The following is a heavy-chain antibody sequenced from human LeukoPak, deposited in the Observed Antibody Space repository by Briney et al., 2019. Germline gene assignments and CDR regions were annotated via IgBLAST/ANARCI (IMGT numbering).Heavy chain of an antibody. V-gene: IGHV3-53*01. D-gene: IGHD2-2*01. J-gene: IGHJ3*02. CDR3: AREGCRRSTSCYRGAFDI. CDR2: IYSDSST. Sequence: GGCLRLSCAASGFTVSSKYMSWVRQAPGKGLEWVSVIYSDSSTYYADSVKGRFTISRDNSKNTLYLQMNSLRAEDTAVYYCAREGCRRSTSCYRGAFDIWGQGTMVTVSS. CDR1: GFTVSSKY.